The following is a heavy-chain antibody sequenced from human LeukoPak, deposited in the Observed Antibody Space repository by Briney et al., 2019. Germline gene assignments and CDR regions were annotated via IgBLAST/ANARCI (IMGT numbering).Heavy chain of an antibody. D-gene: IGHD3-3*01. CDR2: ISAYNGNT. V-gene: IGHV1-18*01. CDR1: GYTFTSYG. CDR3: ARVGDFGSHYYYYGMDV. Sequence: ASVKVSCKASGYTFTSYGISWVRQAPGQGLEWMGWISAYNGNTNYAQKLQGRVTMTTDTSTSTAYMELRSLRSDDTAVYYCARVGDFGSHYYYYGMDVWGQGTTVTVSS. J-gene: IGHJ6*02.